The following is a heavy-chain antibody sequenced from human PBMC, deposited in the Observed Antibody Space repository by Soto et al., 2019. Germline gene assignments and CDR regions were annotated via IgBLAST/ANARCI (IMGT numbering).Heavy chain of an antibody. CDR1: GYTFTSYD. CDR3: ARDAPYCSGGSCYSGLGWFDP. D-gene: IGHD2-15*01. J-gene: IGHJ5*02. Sequence: ASVKVSCKASGYTFTSYDINWVRQATGQGXEWMGWMNPNSGNTGYAQKFQGRVTMTRNTSISTAYMELSSLRSEDTAVYYCARDAPYCSGGSCYSGLGWFDPWGQGTLVTVSS. CDR2: MNPNSGNT. V-gene: IGHV1-8*01.